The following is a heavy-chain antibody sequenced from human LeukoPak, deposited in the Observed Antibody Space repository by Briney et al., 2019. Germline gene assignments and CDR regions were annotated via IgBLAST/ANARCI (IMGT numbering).Heavy chain of an antibody. CDR2: ISTHNGDT. Sequence: GASVKVSCKASGYIFTSYGISWVRQAPGQGLEWMGWISTHNGDTNSAQKLQGRVTMTADTSTSTAYMELTSLRSDDTAVYYCARGPNDNWGQGTLVTVSS. V-gene: IGHV1-18*01. CDR3: ARGPNDN. CDR1: GYIFTSYG. J-gene: IGHJ4*02.